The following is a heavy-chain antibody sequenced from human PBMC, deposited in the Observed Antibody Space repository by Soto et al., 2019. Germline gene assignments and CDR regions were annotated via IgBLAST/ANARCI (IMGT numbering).Heavy chain of an antibody. Sequence: ASVKVSCKSSGHTVTSYGIIWVRQAPGQGLEWMGWVSGYNGNTNYAQNLQGRVTMTTDTSTSTAYMELRSLRSDDTAVYYCARASDYGGNRFLYGMDVWGQGTTVTVSS. CDR2: VSGYNGNT. V-gene: IGHV1-18*01. J-gene: IGHJ6*02. CDR1: GHTVTSYG. CDR3: ARASDYGGNRFLYGMDV. D-gene: IGHD4-17*01.